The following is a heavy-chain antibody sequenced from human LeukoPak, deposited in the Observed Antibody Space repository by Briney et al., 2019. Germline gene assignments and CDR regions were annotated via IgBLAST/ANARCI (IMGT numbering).Heavy chain of an antibody. D-gene: IGHD3-3*01. CDR3: ARGGSYDFWSGYSNDY. J-gene: IGHJ4*02. V-gene: IGHV4-61*02. CDR2: MYTSGST. CDR1: GGPISSGSYY. Sequence: PSETLSLTCTVSGGPISSGSYYWSWIRQPAGKGLEWIGRMYTSGSTNYNPSLKSRVTISVDTSKNQFSLKLSSVTAADTAVYYCARGGSYDFWSGYSNDYWGQGTLVPVSS.